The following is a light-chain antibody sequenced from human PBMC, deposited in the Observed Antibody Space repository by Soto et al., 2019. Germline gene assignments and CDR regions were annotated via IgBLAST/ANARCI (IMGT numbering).Light chain of an antibody. Sequence: DIQMTQSPSTQSSSVGARVTITCRASESISSWLAWYQQKPGKAPKLLIFAASSLQSGVPSRFSGSRSGTDFTLTISRMEPEDFAVYYCQQYGSSPTFGQGTKVDIK. J-gene: IGKJ1*01. CDR1: ESISSW. CDR2: AAS. CDR3: QQYGSSPT. V-gene: IGKV1-5*01.